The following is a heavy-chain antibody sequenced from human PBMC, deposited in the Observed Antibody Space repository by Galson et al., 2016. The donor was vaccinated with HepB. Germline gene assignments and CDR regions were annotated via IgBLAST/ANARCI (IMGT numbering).Heavy chain of an antibody. V-gene: IGHV3-74*01. CDR1: GFTFSSYW. CDR2: INSDESNT. D-gene: IGHD2-21*01. Sequence: SLRLSCAASGFTFSSYWMHWVRQAPGKGLVWVSRINSDESNTNYADSVKGRFTISRDNAKNTLYLQMNSLRAEDTAVYYCARGGGYYYFDYWGQGNLVTVPS. CDR3: ARGGGYYYFDY. J-gene: IGHJ4*02.